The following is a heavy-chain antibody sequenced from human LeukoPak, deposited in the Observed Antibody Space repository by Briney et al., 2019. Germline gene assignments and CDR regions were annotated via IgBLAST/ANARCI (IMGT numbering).Heavy chain of an antibody. J-gene: IGHJ4*02. CDR3: AKGGKWDVTPFDY. CDR2: ITTSDGNT. Sequence: GGSLRLSCAASGFTFSSYTMSWVRQAPGKGLEWVSTITTSDGNTYYADSVKGRFTVSRDNSKNTLYLQMNSLRAEDTAVYYCAKGGKWDVTPFDYWGQGTLVTVSS. V-gene: IGHV3-23*01. D-gene: IGHD1-26*01. CDR1: GFTFSSYT.